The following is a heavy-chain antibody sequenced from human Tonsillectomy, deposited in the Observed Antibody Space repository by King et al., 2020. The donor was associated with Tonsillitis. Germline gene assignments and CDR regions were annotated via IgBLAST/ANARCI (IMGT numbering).Heavy chain of an antibody. Sequence: VQLQQWGAGLLKPSETLSLTCAVYGGSFSGYDWSWIRQPPGKGLEWIGEINHSRSTSYNPSLKSRVTISVDTSKNHFSLRLSSVTAADTAVYYCARGQMGYYDVWSGYPHDGFDIWGQGTMVTVSS. J-gene: IGHJ3*02. CDR3: ARGQMGYYDVWSGYPHDGFDI. D-gene: IGHD3-3*01. CDR2: INHSRST. V-gene: IGHV4-34*01. CDR1: GGSFSGYD.